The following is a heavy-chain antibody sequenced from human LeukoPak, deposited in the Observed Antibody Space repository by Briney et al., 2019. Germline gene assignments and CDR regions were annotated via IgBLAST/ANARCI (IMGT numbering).Heavy chain of an antibody. J-gene: IGHJ4*02. CDR1: GFTFSSYE. CDR3: ARIMITVTTSDY. CDR2: ISSSGTTI. V-gene: IGHV3-48*03. Sequence: GGSLRLSCAASGFTFSSYEMNWVRQAPGKGLEWLSYISSSGTTIKYADSVKGRFTISRDNAKNSLYLQVNSLRAEDTAVYYCARIMITVTTSDYWGPGTLVTVSS. D-gene: IGHD4-17*01.